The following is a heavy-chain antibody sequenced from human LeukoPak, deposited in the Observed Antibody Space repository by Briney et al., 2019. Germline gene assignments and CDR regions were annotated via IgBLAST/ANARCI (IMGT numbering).Heavy chain of an antibody. CDR1: GGSIGNYY. J-gene: IGHJ3*02. Sequence: SETLSLTCTVSGGSIGNYYWSWIRQPPGKGLEWIGYIYYSGSTNYNPSLKSRVTISVDTSKNQFSLKLSSVTAADTAVYYCARHGPGIAAAFEAFDIWGQGTMVTVSS. D-gene: IGHD6-13*01. CDR3: ARHGPGIAAAFEAFDI. CDR2: IYYSGST. V-gene: IGHV4-59*08.